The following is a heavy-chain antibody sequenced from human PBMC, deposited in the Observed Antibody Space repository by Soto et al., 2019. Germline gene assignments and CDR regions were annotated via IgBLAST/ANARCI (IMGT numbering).Heavy chain of an antibody. Sequence: PGGSLRLSCAASEFTFSNYWMTWVRQAPGKGLEWVANIKEDGSEKYYVDSVRGRFTISRDNAKNSLYLQMNSLRAEDTAVYYCERARWYSSGWYYDYWGQGTLVTVSS. CDR1: EFTFSNYW. CDR3: ERARWYSSGWYYDY. CDR2: IKEDGSEK. D-gene: IGHD6-19*01. V-gene: IGHV3-7*01. J-gene: IGHJ4*02.